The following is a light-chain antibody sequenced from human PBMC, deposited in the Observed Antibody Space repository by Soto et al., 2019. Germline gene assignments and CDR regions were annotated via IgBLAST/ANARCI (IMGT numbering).Light chain of an antibody. CDR1: QNLGTLY. V-gene: IGKV3-20*01. CDR3: QQYAGSPRT. Sequence: IVLPQSPCTLSLSPGERGTLSCRASQNLGTLYLAWFQQKSGQAPRLLIYSASRRATGIPDRFTGSGSGTDFTLTINRVEPEDFAVYFCQQYAGSPRTFGQGTKVDIK. J-gene: IGKJ1*01. CDR2: SAS.